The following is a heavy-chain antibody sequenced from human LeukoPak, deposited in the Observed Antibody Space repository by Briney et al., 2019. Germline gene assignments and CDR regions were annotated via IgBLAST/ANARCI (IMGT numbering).Heavy chain of an antibody. CDR3: AIARSGSYPDY. V-gene: IGHV6-1*01. D-gene: IGHD1-26*01. Sequence: SQTLSLTCAISGDSVSSDSAACNWIRHSPPRGLEWLGRTYYRSQWYTDYPGSVQSRIIINPDTSKNQFSLQLNSVTPEDTAVYYCAIARSGSYPDYWGQGTLVTVSS. CDR2: TYYRSQWYT. CDR1: GDSVSSDSAA. J-gene: IGHJ4*02.